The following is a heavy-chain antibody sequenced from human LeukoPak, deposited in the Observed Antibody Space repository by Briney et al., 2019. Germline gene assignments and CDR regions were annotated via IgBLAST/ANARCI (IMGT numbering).Heavy chain of an antibody. D-gene: IGHD1-26*01. CDR3: AKDRGSYPAFDY. CDR2: ISGSGGST. Sequence: AGGSLRLSCAASGFTFSSYAMSWVRQAPGKGLEWVSAISGSGGSTYYADSVKGRFTISRDNSKNTLYLQMNSLRAEDTAVYYCAKDRGSYPAFDYWGQGTLVTVSS. J-gene: IGHJ4*02. CDR1: GFTFSSYA. V-gene: IGHV3-23*01.